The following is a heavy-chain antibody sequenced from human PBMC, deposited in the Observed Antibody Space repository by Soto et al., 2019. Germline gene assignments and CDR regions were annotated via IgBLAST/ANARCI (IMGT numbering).Heavy chain of an antibody. CDR2: IIPIFGTA. Sequence: ASVKVSCKASGGTFSSYAISWVRQAPGQGLEWMGGIIPIFGTANYAQKFQGRVTITADESTSTAHMELSSLRSEDTAVYYCARGELPDFWYYGMDVWGQGTTVTVSS. D-gene: IGHD1-26*01. CDR3: ARGELPDFWYYGMDV. V-gene: IGHV1-69*13. J-gene: IGHJ6*02. CDR1: GGTFSSYA.